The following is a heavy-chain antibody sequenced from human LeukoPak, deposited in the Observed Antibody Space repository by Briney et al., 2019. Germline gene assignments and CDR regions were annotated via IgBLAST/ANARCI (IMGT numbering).Heavy chain of an antibody. V-gene: IGHV3-23*01. Sequence: GGSLRLSCAASGFTFSSYAMSWVRQAPGKGLEWVSAISGSGGSTYYADSVKGRFTISRDNSKNTLYLQMNSLRAEDTAVYYCASNPPSHYCSSTSCYTSYYYYYYGMDVWGQGTTVTVSS. J-gene: IGHJ6*02. CDR3: ASNPPSHYCSSTSCYTSYYYYYYGMDV. CDR2: ISGSGGST. CDR1: GFTFSSYA. D-gene: IGHD2-2*02.